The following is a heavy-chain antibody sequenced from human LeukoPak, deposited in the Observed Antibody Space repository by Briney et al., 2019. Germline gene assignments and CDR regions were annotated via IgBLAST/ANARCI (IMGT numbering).Heavy chain of an antibody. D-gene: IGHD3-22*01. CDR3: ARGWPGYYYDSSGYYYGFNWFDP. Sequence: SETLSLTCAVYGGSFSGYYWSWIRQPPGKGLEWIGEINHSGSTNYNPSLKSRVTISVDTSKNQFSLKLSSVTAADTAVYYCARGWPGYYYDSSGYYYGFNWFDPWGQGTLVTVSS. V-gene: IGHV4-34*01. CDR1: GGSFSGYY. J-gene: IGHJ5*02. CDR2: INHSGST.